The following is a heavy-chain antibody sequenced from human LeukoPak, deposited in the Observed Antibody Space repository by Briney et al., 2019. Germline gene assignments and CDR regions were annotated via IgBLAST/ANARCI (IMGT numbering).Heavy chain of an antibody. V-gene: IGHV5-51*01. D-gene: IGHD2-15*01. CDR3: ARHRKDIGFDS. CDR1: GYSFTNYW. J-gene: IGHJ4*02. CDR2: IDPGDSAT. Sequence: PGESLKISCKFSGYSFTNYWIGWVRQMPGKGLEWMGIIDPGDSATRYSPSFQGQVTISADKSISTAYLQWSSLKASDTAMYYCARHRKDIGFDSWGQGTLVTVSS.